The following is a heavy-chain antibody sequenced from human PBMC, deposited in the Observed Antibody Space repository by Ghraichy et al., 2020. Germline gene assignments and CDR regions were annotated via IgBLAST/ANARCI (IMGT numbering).Heavy chain of an antibody. Sequence: ETLSLTCAASEFTFSSYWMHWVRQAPGRGLVWVSRVKSDGSSTDYADSVKGRFTISRDNARNTLHLEMNSLTAEDTAVYYCARGVGSAPRSAFDIWGQGTMVTVSS. CDR2: VKSDGSST. CDR1: EFTFSSYW. J-gene: IGHJ3*02. D-gene: IGHD3-16*01. CDR3: ARGVGSAPRSAFDI. V-gene: IGHV3-74*01.